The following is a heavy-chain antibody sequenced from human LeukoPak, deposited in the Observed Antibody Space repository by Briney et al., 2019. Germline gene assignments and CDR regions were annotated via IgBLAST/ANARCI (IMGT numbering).Heavy chain of an antibody. CDR1: GASFNNYY. D-gene: IGHD3-22*01. Sequence: KPSETLSLTCTVSGASFNNYYWSWVRQPPLKGLEWIGYIYSTGDTSYNPSLESRVSISMDTSKNHFSLEITSVTAADTAVYYCARGSRVYDRSGFHTWHDYWGHGTLVTVSS. CDR2: IYSTGDT. J-gene: IGHJ4*03. CDR3: ARGSRVYDRSGFHTWHDY. V-gene: IGHV4-59*01.